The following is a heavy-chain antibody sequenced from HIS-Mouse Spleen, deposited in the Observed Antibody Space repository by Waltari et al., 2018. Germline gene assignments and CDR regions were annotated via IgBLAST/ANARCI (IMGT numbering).Heavy chain of an antibody. D-gene: IGHD6-19*01. J-gene: IGHJ4*02. V-gene: IGHV3-30*18. CDR3: AKASSGWLDY. CDR1: GFTFSSYG. CDR2: ISYDGSNK. Sequence: QVQLLESGGGVVQPGRSLRLSCAASGFTFSSYGMHWVRQATGKGLEWVAVISYDGSNKYYADSVKGRFTISRDNSKNTLYLQMNSLRAEDTAVYYCAKASSGWLDYWGQGTLVTVSS.